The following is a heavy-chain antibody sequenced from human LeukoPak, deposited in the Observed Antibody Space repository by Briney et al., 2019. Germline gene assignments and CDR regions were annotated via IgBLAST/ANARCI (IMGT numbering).Heavy chain of an antibody. CDR1: GGSVSSGGFY. D-gene: IGHD1-7*01. V-gene: IGHV4-61*08. CDR3: AREDITGTASYSDY. Sequence: PSETLSLTCTVSGGSVSSGGFYWTWIRQPPGKGLEWIGYIYYSGSTNYIPSLRSRLTISVDTSKNQFSLKLSSVTAADTAVYYCAREDITGTASYSDYWGQGTLVTVSS. CDR2: IYYSGST. J-gene: IGHJ4*02.